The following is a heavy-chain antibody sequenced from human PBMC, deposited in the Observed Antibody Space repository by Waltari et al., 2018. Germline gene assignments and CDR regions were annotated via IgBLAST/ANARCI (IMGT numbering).Heavy chain of an antibody. CDR3: ARAQDQVRTPDYYYYALDV. CDR2: IIPVLGMT. Sequence: HVQLVQSGAEVKKPGSSVTVSCRASGGIFRTFALRCVRQAPGQGLKWLGGIIPVLGMTNYAQRFQDRVTITADKSTSTSYMELSSLRPEDTALYYCARAQDQVRTPDYYYYALDVWGQGTTVTVSS. D-gene: IGHD2-15*01. CDR1: GGIFRTFA. J-gene: IGHJ6*02. V-gene: IGHV1-69*10.